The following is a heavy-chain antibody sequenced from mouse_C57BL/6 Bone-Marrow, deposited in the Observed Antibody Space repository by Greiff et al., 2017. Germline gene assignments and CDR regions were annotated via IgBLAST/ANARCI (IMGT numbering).Heavy chain of an antibody. Sequence: QVQLQQPGAELVKPGASVKLSCKASGYTFTNYWMHWVKQRPGQGLEWIGMMHPNGGSPDYNEKFKSEAPLSVDKHSRTAYMELSSLTSEDSAVYYCARSYDYDDYTMDYWGQGTSVTVSS. V-gene: IGHV1-64*01. CDR3: ARSYDYDDYTMDY. CDR2: MHPNGGSP. CDR1: GYTFTNYW. D-gene: IGHD2-4*01. J-gene: IGHJ4*01.